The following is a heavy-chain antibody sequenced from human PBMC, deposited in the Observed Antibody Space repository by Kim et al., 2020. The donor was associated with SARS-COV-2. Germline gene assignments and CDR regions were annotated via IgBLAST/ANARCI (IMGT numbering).Heavy chain of an antibody. D-gene: IGHD6-13*01. Sequence: YAVTVKSRITNNPDPSKNQFSLQLNSVTPEDTAVYYCARGGIAAAGTIDYWGQGTLVTVSS. J-gene: IGHJ4*02. CDR3: ARGGIAAAGTIDY. V-gene: IGHV6-1*01.